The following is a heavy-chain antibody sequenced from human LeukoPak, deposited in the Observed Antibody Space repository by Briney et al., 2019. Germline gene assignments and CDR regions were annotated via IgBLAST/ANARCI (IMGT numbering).Heavy chain of an antibody. D-gene: IGHD4-17*01. Sequence: GASVKVSRKASGGTFSSYAISWVRQAPGQGLEWMGWSSTFNGNRYYPPKLQDRVTMTTDTSTTTAYMELRSLTSDDTAVYYCARDLEGYGDSPDIWGQGTLVTVSS. CDR1: GGTFSSYA. V-gene: IGHV1-18*01. CDR2: SSTFNGNR. J-gene: IGHJ3*02. CDR3: ARDLEGYGDSPDI.